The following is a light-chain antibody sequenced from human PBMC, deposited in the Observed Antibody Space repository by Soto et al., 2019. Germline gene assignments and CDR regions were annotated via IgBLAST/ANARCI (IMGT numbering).Light chain of an antibody. V-gene: IGLV1-40*01. Sequence: QSVLTQPPSVSGAPGQRVTISCTGSSSNIGAGYDVHWYQQLPGTAPKLLIYGNSNRPSGVPDRFSGSNSGTSASLAITGLQAEDEADYYCQSYDSSLSVFGGGTKLTVL. CDR2: GNS. CDR3: QSYDSSLSV. J-gene: IGLJ3*02. CDR1: SSNIGAGYD.